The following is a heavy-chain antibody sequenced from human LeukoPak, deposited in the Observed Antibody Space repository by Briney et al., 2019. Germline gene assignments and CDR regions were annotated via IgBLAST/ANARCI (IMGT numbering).Heavy chain of an antibody. D-gene: IGHD2-2*01. CDR1: GGSFSGYY. CDR2: INHSGST. J-gene: IGHJ6*03. V-gene: IGHV4-34*01. CDR3: ARTPAAMGYYYYMDV. Sequence: PSETLSLTCAVYGGSFSGYYWSWIRQPPGKGLEWIGEINHSGSTNYNPSLKSRVTISVDTSKNQFSLKLSSVTAADTAVYYCARTPAAMGYYYYMDVWGKGTTVTVSS.